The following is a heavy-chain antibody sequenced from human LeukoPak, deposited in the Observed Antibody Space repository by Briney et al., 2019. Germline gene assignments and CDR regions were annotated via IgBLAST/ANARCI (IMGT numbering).Heavy chain of an antibody. D-gene: IGHD3-10*01. Sequence: GGSLRLSCAASGFTFRSFTMNWVRQAPGKGLEWVSSITTSSTYIYYADSVRGRFTISRDNAKNSLYLRMSSLRVEDTAVYYCARGEGYYASGSYYIDYWGQGTLVTVSS. CDR2: ITTSSTYI. CDR3: ARGEGYYASGSYYIDY. V-gene: IGHV3-21*01. J-gene: IGHJ4*02. CDR1: GFTFRSFT.